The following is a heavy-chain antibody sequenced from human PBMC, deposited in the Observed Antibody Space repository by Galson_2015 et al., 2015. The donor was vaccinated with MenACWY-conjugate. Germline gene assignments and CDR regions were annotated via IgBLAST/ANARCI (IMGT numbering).Heavy chain of an antibody. D-gene: IGHD3-10*01. J-gene: IGHJ4*02. CDR3: ARGWRCDGPGTVIDY. CDR2: IKQDGSEK. V-gene: IGHV3-7*03. Sequence: SLRLSCAASGFTFSNYWMSWVRQAPGKGLEWVANIKQDGSEKYYVDSVKGRFTISRDNAKNSLYLQMNSLRAGDTAVYYCARGWRCDGPGTVIDYWGQGTLVTVSS. CDR1: GFTFSNYW.